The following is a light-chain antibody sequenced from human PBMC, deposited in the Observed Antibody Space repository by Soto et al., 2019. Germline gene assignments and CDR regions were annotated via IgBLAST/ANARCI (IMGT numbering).Light chain of an antibody. CDR2: DAS. CDR3: QQRSNWQIT. J-gene: IGKJ5*01. Sequence: ETVLTQCPGTLTLSPGESATLSCRSSQSVSTYLAWYQQKPGQAPRLLIYDASNRVTGIPARFRGSGSGTDFTLTISSLEPDDFAVYYCQQRSNWQITFGQGTRLEIK. V-gene: IGKV3-11*01. CDR1: QSVSTY.